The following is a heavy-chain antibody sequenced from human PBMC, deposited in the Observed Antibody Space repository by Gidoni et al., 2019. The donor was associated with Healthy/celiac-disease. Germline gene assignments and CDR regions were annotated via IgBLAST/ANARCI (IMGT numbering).Heavy chain of an antibody. J-gene: IGHJ5*02. CDR2: IYYSGST. CDR3: ARISPSLSAVAGPWFDP. CDR1: GGSISSGGYY. D-gene: IGHD6-19*01. V-gene: IGHV4-31*03. Sequence: QVQLQESGPGLVKPSQTLSLTCTVSGGSISSGGYYWSWIRQHPGKGLEWIGYIYYSGSTYYNPSLKSRVTISVDTSKNQFSLKLSSVTAADTAVYYCARISPSLSAVAGPWFDPWGQGTLVTVSS.